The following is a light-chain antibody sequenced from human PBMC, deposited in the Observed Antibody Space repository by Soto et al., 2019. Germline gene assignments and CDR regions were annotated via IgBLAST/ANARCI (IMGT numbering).Light chain of an antibody. CDR2: GAS. CDR1: EYVNNN. CDR3: QQYKKWPPWT. Sequence: EIVMTQSPANLSVSPGESAMLSCRASEYVNNNLACYQHKPGQAPRLIIFGASTRATDTPARFSGSGSGTEFTLTISSPQSADSAVYYCQQYKKWPPWTFGQGTKVEIK. J-gene: IGKJ1*01. V-gene: IGKV3-15*01.